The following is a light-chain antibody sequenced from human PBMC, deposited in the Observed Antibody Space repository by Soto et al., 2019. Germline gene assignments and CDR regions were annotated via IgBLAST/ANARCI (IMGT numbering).Light chain of an antibody. CDR1: QTISSW. CDR2: KAS. CDR3: QQYNSYRT. V-gene: IGKV1-5*03. Sequence: DIQMTKCPSTLSASVGDRVTITCRASQTISSWLAWYQQKPGKAPKLLISKASSLESGVPSRFSGSGSGTEFTLTISSLQPDDFATYYCQQYNSYRTFGQGTKVDIK. J-gene: IGKJ1*01.